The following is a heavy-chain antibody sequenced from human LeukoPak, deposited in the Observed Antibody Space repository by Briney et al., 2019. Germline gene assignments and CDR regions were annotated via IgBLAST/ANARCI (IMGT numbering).Heavy chain of an antibody. Sequence: GGSLRLSCAASGFTFSSYATSWVRQAPGKGLEWVSAISGSGGSTYYADSVKGRFTISRDNSKNTLYLRMNSLRAEDTAVYYCAKEYYYDSSGENAFDIWGQGTMVTVSS. CDR2: ISGSGGST. V-gene: IGHV3-23*01. CDR3: AKEYYYDSSGENAFDI. CDR1: GFTFSSYA. J-gene: IGHJ3*02. D-gene: IGHD3-22*01.